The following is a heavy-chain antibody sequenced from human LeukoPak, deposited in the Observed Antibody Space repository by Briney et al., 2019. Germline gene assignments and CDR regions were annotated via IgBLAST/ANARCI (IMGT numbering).Heavy chain of an antibody. Sequence: ASVKVSCKASGYTFTSYYMHWVRQAPGQGLEWMGIITPSGNSTNYAQKFQGRVTMTRDMFTSTVYMELSSLRSEDTAVYYCARDLAAGDYWGQGTLVTVSS. CDR2: ITPSGNST. CDR3: ARDLAAGDY. D-gene: IGHD6-13*01. V-gene: IGHV1-46*01. J-gene: IGHJ4*02. CDR1: GYTFTSYY.